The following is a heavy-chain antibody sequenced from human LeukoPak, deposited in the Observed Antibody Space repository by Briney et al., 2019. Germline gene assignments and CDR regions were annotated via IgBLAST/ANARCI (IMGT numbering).Heavy chain of an antibody. CDR1: GFTFSNYA. Sequence: GGSLRLSCAASGFTFSNYAMHWVRQAPGKGLEWVSLISSGGTYEYYADSVKGRFTISRDNSKNTLYLQLNSLRAEDTAVYYCARDSTYYYDSGSSGPHYFDNWGQGALVTVSS. D-gene: IGHD3-10*01. CDR3: ARDSTYYYDSGSSGPHYFDN. V-gene: IGHV3-30*01. J-gene: IGHJ4*02. CDR2: ISSGGTYE.